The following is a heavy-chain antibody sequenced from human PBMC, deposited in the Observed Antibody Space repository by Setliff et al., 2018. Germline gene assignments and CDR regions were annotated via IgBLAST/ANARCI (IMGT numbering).Heavy chain of an antibody. CDR2: ISGDGITI. Sequence: GGSLRLSCAASGFSFSYYYMSWVRQAPGKGLEWLSKISGDGITIYYADSVRGRFTISRDNAKDSLYLQMNSLRAEDTALYYCGRDVFDFRTGQGGPWGQGTRVTVSS. CDR3: GRDVFDFRTGQGGP. J-gene: IGHJ5*02. CDR1: GFSFSYYY. D-gene: IGHD3-3*01. V-gene: IGHV3-11*04.